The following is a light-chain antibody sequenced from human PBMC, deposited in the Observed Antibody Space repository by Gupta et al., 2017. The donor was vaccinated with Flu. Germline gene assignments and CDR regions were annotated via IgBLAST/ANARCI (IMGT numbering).Light chain of an antibody. V-gene: IGLV2-14*03. CDR2: DVS. CDR1: TNDISTYNY. CDR3: TSYTISSTHV. Sequence: IAISCTGTTNDISTYNYVSWYQQHPGKVPKLMIYDVSSRPSGVSSRFSGSKSGNTASLTISGLQADDEADYYCTSYTISSTHVFGTGTKVTVL. J-gene: IGLJ1*01.